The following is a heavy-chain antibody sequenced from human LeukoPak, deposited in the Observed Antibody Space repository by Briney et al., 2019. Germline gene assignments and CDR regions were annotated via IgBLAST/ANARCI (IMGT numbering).Heavy chain of an antibody. J-gene: IGHJ1*01. CDR1: GFTFSNYG. V-gene: IGHV3-21*01. D-gene: IGHD1-7*01. Sequence: KTGGSLRLSCAASGFTFSNYGMNWVRQTPGKGLEWVSSITSSSSYIYYADSVKGRFTISRDNSKNTLYLQMNSLRAEDTAVYYCAKDRRLTGTTNPAGEYFQHWGQGTLVTVSS. CDR2: ITSSSSYI. CDR3: AKDRRLTGTTNPAGEYFQH.